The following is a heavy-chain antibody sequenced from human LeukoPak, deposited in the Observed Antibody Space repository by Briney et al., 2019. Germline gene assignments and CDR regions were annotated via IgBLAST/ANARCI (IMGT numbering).Heavy chain of an antibody. D-gene: IGHD6-13*01. CDR3: ARELVEQQLVPDDYYYYGMDV. V-gene: IGHV1-2*02. Sequence: ASVTVSCKASGYTFTGYYMHWVRQAPGQGLERMGWINPNSGGTNYAQKFQGRVTMTRDTSISTAYMELSRLRSDDTAVYYCARELVEQQLVPDDYYYYGMDVWGQGTTVTVPS. J-gene: IGHJ6*02. CDR1: GYTFTGYY. CDR2: INPNSGGT.